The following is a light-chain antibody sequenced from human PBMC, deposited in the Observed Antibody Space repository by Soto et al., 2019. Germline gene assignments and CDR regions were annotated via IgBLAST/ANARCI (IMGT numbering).Light chain of an antibody. Sequence: QSVLTQPASVSGSPGQSITISCTGTSSDVGGYKYVSWYQQHPDKAPKLIIFEVSKRPSGIPDRFSGSKSGYTAFLTVSGLQAEDEADYYCSSFVGGNTYVFGTGTKVTVL. CDR3: SSFVGGNTYV. CDR2: EVS. V-gene: IGLV2-8*01. J-gene: IGLJ1*01. CDR1: SSDVGGYKY.